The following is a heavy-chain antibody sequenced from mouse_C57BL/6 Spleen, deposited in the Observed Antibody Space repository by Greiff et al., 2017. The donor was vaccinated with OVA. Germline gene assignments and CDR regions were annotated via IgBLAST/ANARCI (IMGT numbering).Heavy chain of an antibody. CDR2: IYPGDGDT. V-gene: IGHV1-82*01. CDR1: GYAFSSSW. Sequence: VPLQQSGPELVKPGASVKISCKASGYAFSSSWMNWVKQRPGKGLEWIGRIYPGDGDTNYNGKFKGKATLTADKSSSTAYMQLSSLTSEDSAVYFCASPFGYVDVWGTGTTVTVSS. CDR3: ASPFGYVDV. J-gene: IGHJ1*03.